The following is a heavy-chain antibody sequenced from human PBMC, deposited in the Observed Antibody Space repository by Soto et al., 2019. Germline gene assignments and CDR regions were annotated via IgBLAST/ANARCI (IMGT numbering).Heavy chain of an antibody. CDR2: IIPLFGTA. CDR1: GGTFSNYG. Sequence: QVQLVQSGAEVKKPGSSVKVSCKASGGTFSNYGVSWVRQAPGQGLEWMGGIIPLFGTAKYAQKFQGRHRIAGDKTTGTAHQGLSSLRFGDTAVYYCARDPPGFMEGFYGYWGQGTLVTVSS. V-gene: IGHV1-69*06. D-gene: IGHD3-3*01. CDR3: ARDPPGFMEGFYGY. J-gene: IGHJ4*02.